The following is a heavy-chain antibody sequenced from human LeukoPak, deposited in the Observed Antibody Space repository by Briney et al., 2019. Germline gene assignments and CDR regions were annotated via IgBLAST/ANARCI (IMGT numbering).Heavy chain of an antibody. CDR1: GGSISSGDYY. V-gene: IGHV4-30-4*08. J-gene: IGHJ2*01. D-gene: IGHD6-19*01. CDR3: ARDNSSGWYKNGWYFDL. CDR2: IYYSGST. Sequence: SQTLSLTCTVSGGSISSGDYYWSWIRQPPGKGLEWIGYIYYSGSTYYNPSLKSRATISVDTSKNQFSLKLSSVTAADTAVYYCARDNSSGWYKNGWYFDLWGRGTLVTVSS.